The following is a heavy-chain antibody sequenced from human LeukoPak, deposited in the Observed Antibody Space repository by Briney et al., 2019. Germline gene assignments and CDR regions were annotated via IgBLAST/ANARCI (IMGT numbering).Heavy chain of an antibody. J-gene: IGHJ4*02. CDR3: ARQRHYYDSSGYYSTFDY. D-gene: IGHD3-22*01. V-gene: IGHV4-59*08. Sequence: SETLSLTCTVSGGSISSYYWSWIRQPPGKGLEWIGYIYYSGSTNYNPSLKSRVTISVDTSKNQFSLKLSSVTAADTAVYYCARQRHYYDSSGYYSTFDYWGQGTLVTVSS. CDR2: IYYSGST. CDR1: GGSISSYY.